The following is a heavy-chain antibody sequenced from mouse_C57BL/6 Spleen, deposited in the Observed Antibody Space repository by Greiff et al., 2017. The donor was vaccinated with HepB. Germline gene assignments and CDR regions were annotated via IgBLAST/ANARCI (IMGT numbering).Heavy chain of an antibody. CDR1: GYTFTSYW. CDR2: IYPSDSET. Sequence: QVQLQQPGAELVRPGSSVKLSCKASGYTFTSYWMDWVKQRPGQGLEWIGNIYPSDSETHYNQKFKDKATLTVDKSSSTAYMHLSSLTSEDSAVYYCARNGGDYFDYWGQGTTLTVSS. J-gene: IGHJ2*01. V-gene: IGHV1-61*01. CDR3: ARNGGDYFDY.